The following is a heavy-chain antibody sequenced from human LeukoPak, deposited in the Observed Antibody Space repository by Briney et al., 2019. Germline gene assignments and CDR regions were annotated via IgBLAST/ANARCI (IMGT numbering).Heavy chain of an antibody. Sequence: GGSLGLSCAASGFTFDDYAMHWVRQAPGKGLEWVSGISWNSGSIGYADSVKGRFTISRDNAKNSLYLQMNSLRAEDTALYYCAKGTISYYYYGMDVWGQGTTVTVSS. V-gene: IGHV3-9*01. CDR2: ISWNSGSI. CDR3: AKGTISYYYYGMDV. D-gene: IGHD2/OR15-2a*01. CDR1: GFTFDDYA. J-gene: IGHJ6*02.